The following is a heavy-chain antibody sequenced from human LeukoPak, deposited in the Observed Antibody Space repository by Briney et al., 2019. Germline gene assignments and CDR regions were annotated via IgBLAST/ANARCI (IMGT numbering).Heavy chain of an antibody. CDR1: GFTFSSYW. J-gene: IGHJ4*02. CDR2: INSDGSAT. Sequence: GGSLRLSCAASGFTFSSYWMHWVRQAPGKGLVWVSRINSDGSATSYADSVTGRFTISRDNAKNTLFLQMDSLRAEDTAVYYCTRFRFGGHNLDSWGQGTLVTVSS. CDR3: TRFRFGGHNLDS. V-gene: IGHV3-74*01. D-gene: IGHD5-24*01.